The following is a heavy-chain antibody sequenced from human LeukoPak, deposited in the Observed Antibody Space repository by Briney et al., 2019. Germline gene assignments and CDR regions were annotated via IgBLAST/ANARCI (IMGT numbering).Heavy chain of an antibody. J-gene: IGHJ4*02. CDR2: IKQDGSEK. CDR3: ARLRWLVEGGYFDY. CDR1: GFTFSRYW. Sequence: GGSLRLSCAASGFTFSRYWMTWVRQAPGKGLEWVANIKQDGSEKYYVDSVKGRFTISRDNAKNSLYLQMNSLRAEDTAVYYCARLRWLVEGGYFDYWGQGTLVTVSS. V-gene: IGHV3-7*01. D-gene: IGHD6-19*01.